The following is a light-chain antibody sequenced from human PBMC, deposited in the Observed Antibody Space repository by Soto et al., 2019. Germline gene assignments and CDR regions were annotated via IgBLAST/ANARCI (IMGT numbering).Light chain of an antibody. J-gene: IGKJ4*01. CDR2: GAS. Sequence: ENVLTQSPGTLSLSPGERATLSCRASQGVNRYYLAWYQQKPGQAPRLLIYGASSRATGIPDRFSGSGSGTDFTLTISRLEPEDVAVYYCQQHSSSPLTFGGGTKVDIK. V-gene: IGKV3-20*01. CDR3: QQHSSSPLT. CDR1: QGVNRYY.